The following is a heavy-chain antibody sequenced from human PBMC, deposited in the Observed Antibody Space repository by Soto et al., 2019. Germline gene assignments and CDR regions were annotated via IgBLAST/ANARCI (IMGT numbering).Heavy chain of an antibody. D-gene: IGHD2-15*01. Sequence: QVQLVQSGAEVKKPGSSVKVSCRASGGTFSSYDISWVRQAPGQGLEWMGGIIPLFGSPKYAQKFQGRVTITADESTRTAYMELSRLTSEDTAVYYCASEVTCSGGSCYPVWYFELWGRGTLVTVSS. J-gene: IGHJ2*01. V-gene: IGHV1-69*12. CDR3: ASEVTCSGGSCYPVWYFEL. CDR1: GGTFSSYD. CDR2: IIPLFGSP.